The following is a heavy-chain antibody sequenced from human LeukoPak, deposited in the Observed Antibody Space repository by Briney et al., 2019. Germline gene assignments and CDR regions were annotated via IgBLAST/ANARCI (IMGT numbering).Heavy chain of an antibody. CDR3: VREVSYYFDY. CDR1: GGSISSYY. D-gene: IGHD5/OR15-5a*01. CDR2: IYTSGNT. Sequence: SETLSLTCTVSGGSISSYYWSWIRQPAGQGLEWIGRIYTSGNTNYNPSLKSRLTMSVDTSKNQFSLKLSSVTAADTAVYYCVREVSYYFDYWGQGTLVTVSS. J-gene: IGHJ4*02. V-gene: IGHV4-4*07.